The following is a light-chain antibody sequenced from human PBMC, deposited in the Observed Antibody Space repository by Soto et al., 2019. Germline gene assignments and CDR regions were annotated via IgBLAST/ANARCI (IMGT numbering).Light chain of an antibody. V-gene: IGLV2-14*03. Sequence: QSALTQPASVSGSPGQSITISCTGTSSDVGGYNYVSWYQQHPGKAPKLMIYDVSHRPSGVSNRFSGSKSGDTASLTISGLQAEDEADYYCSSYSNSTTRVFGGGTQLTV. CDR2: DVS. CDR3: SSYSNSTTRV. CDR1: SSDVGGYNY. J-gene: IGLJ2*01.